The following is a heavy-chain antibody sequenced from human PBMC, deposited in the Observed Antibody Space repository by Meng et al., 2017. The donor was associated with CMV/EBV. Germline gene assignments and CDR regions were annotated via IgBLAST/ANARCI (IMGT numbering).Heavy chain of an antibody. V-gene: IGHV4-59*01. CDR2: IYYSGST. J-gene: IGHJ5*02. Sequence: QVQLQESGPGLVKPSETLSLTCTVSGGTIRSYYWSWIRQPPGKGLEWIGYIYYSGSTNYNPSLKSRVTISVDTSKNQFSLKPSSVTAADTAVYYCARLHPLSYCTNGVCSGPWFDPWGQGTLVAVSS. CDR3: ARLHPLSYCTNGVCSGPWFDP. CDR1: GGTIRSYY. D-gene: IGHD2-8*01.